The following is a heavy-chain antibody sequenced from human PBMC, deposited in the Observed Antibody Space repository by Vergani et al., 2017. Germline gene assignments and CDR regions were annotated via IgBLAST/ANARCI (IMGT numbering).Heavy chain of an antibody. J-gene: IGHJ6*02. CDR2: ISGSGGST. Sequence: EVQLLESGGDLVQPGGSLRLSCAASGFTFNHYAMNWVRQAPGKGLEWVSGISGSGGSTYYAGPVKGRFTISRDSSKNTLYPQMNSLSAGDTAVYYCAKANPRNSGYDYLYYYHAMDVWGQGTTVTVSS. V-gene: IGHV3-23*01. CDR1: GFTFNHYA. CDR3: AKANPRNSGYDYLYYYHAMDV. D-gene: IGHD5-12*01.